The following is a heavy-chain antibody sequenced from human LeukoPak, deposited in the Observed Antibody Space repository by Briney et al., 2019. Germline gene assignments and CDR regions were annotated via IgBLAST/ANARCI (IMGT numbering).Heavy chain of an antibody. J-gene: IGHJ5*02. D-gene: IGHD3-3*01. CDR3: ARAVRFLEKSYNWFDP. CDR1: GGSFSGYY. V-gene: IGHV4-59*10. Sequence: SETLSLTCAVYGGSFSGYYWSWIRQPAGKGLEWIGRIYTSGSTNYNPSLKSRVTMSVDTSKNQFSLKLSSVTAADTAVYYCARAVRFLEKSYNWFDPWGQGTLVTVSS. CDR2: IYTSGST.